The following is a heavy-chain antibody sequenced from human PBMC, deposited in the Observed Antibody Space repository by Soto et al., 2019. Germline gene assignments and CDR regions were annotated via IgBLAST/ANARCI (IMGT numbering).Heavy chain of an antibody. CDR2: IIPISGIA. V-gene: IGHV1-69*01. Sequence: QVQLVQSGAEVKKPGSSVKVSCKASGGTFSIYALSWVRQAPGQGLEWMGGIIPISGIANYAQKFQGRVTITADESTSTVYMEMSSLRSEYTAVYYFARQEFSDQYYYGMDVWGQGTTVTVSS. CDR1: GGTFSIYA. D-gene: IGHD3-10*01. CDR3: ARQEFSDQYYYGMDV. J-gene: IGHJ6*02.